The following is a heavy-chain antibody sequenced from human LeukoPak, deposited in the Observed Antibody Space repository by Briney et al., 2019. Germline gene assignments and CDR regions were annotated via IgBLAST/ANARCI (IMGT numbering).Heavy chain of an antibody. CDR3: ARGSRFSSSWDNWFDP. CDR2: INPNSGGT. V-gene: IGHV1-2*02. D-gene: IGHD6-6*01. J-gene: IGHJ5*02. Sequence: ASVKVSCKASGYTFTGYYMHWVRQAPGQGLEWMGWINPNSGGTNYAQKFQGSVTMTRDTSISTAYMELSRLRSDDTAVYYCARGSRFSSSWDNWFDPWGQGTLVTVSS. CDR1: GYTFTGYY.